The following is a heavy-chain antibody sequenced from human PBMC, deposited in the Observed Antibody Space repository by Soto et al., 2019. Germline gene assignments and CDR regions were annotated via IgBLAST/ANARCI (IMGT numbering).Heavy chain of an antibody. V-gene: IGHV3-23*01. CDR3: AKDRMYSSWAFDY. D-gene: IGHD6-6*01. CDR1: GFTFSSYW. CDR2: ISGSGGTP. Sequence: GGSLRLSCAASGFTFSSYWIHWVRQAPGKGLEWVSSISGSGGTPYYADSVKGRFTISRDNSKNTLYLQMNSLRAEDTAVYYCAKDRMYSSWAFDYWGQGTLVTVSS. J-gene: IGHJ4*02.